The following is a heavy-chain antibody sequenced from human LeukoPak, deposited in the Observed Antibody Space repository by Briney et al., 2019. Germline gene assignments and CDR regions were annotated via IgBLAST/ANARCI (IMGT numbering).Heavy chain of an antibody. Sequence: PGGSLRLSCAASGFTVSSNYMSWVRQAPGKGLEWVSVIYSGGSTYYADSVKGRFTISRDNAKNSLYLQMNTLRAEDTAVYYCARDPQNSVYTYSDFWGQGTLVTVPS. CDR1: GFTVSSNY. D-gene: IGHD5/OR15-5a*01. CDR3: ARDPQNSVYTYSDF. CDR2: IYSGGST. V-gene: IGHV3-53*01. J-gene: IGHJ4*02.